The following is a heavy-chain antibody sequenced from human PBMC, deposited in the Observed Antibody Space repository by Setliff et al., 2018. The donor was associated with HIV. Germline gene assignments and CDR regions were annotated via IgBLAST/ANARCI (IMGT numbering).Heavy chain of an antibody. D-gene: IGHD3-22*01. CDR1: GDSISSGTYY. CDR2: AYYGGST. Sequence: KTSETLSLTCSVSGDSISSGTYYWSWVRQVPGKGPEWIGNAYYGGSTDYNTYNPSLKSRVTVIIDIYKNQMPLNLRSVSAADTAVYYCARHLTYDTIPSLTAYGLDVWGQGTTVTVSS. CDR3: ARHLTYDTIPSLTAYGLDV. V-gene: IGHV4-39*06. J-gene: IGHJ6*02.